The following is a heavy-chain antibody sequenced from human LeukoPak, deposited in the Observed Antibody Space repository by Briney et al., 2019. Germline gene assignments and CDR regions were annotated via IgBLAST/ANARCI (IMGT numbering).Heavy chain of an antibody. CDR2: IRNKAYGVTT. Sequence: GGSLRLSCTASGFTFGDYAMSWVRQAPGKGLEWVGFIRNKAYGVTTEYAASVKGRFTISRDDSKSIAYLQMNSLKTEDTAVYYCTRDTGYYDSSGSYYTQPNDYWGQGTLVTVSS. J-gene: IGHJ4*02. V-gene: IGHV3-49*04. CDR3: TRDTGYYDSSGSYYTQPNDY. CDR1: GFTFGDYA. D-gene: IGHD3-22*01.